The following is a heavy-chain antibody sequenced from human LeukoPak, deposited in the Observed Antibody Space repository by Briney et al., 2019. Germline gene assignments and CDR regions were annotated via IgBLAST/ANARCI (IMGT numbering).Heavy chain of an antibody. J-gene: IGHJ4*02. V-gene: IGHV3-15*01. CDR1: GFIVRNYY. CDR3: TTDRGIAVRPLFDY. Sequence: PGGSLRLSCAASGFIVRNYYLSWVRQAPGKGLEWVGRVKSKSDGGTIDYGAPVKGRFTISRDDSKNMLYLQMNSLQTEDTAVYYCTTDRGIAVRPLFDYWGQGTLVTVSS. CDR2: VKSKSDGGTI. D-gene: IGHD6-19*01.